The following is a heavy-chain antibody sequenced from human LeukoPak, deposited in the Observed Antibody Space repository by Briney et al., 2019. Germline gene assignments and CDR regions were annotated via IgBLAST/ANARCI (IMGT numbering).Heavy chain of an antibody. D-gene: IGHD1-26*01. J-gene: IGHJ5*02. CDR2: IKQDGSEK. Sequence: GGSLRLSCAASGFTFSFHWMSWVRQAPGKWLEWVANIKQDGSEKYYVDSVKGRFTISRDNAKNSLFLQMSSLRAEDTAVYYCARGRHSGTYAWGQGGLVTVSS. V-gene: IGHV3-7*01. CDR3: ARGRHSGTYA. CDR1: GFTFSFHW.